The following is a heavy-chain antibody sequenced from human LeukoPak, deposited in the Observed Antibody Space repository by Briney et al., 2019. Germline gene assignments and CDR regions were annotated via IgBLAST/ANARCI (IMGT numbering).Heavy chain of an antibody. CDR1: GFTFSSYA. CDR2: ISGSGGST. D-gene: IGHD3-10*01. CDR3: ARVQALELLWFGELPSDNWFDP. J-gene: IGHJ5*02. Sequence: PGGSLRLSCAASGFTFSSYAMSWVRQAPGKGLEWVSAISGSGGSTYYADSVKGRFTISRDNSKNTLYLQMNSLRAEDTAVYYCARVQALELLWFGELPSDNWFDPWGQGTLVTVSS. V-gene: IGHV3-23*01.